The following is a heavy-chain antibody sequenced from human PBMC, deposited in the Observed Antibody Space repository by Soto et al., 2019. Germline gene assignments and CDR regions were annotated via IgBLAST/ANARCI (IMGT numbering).Heavy chain of an antibody. D-gene: IGHD6-19*01. CDR3: AKDGSSGWPYFYDMDV. V-gene: IGHV3-30*18. CDR1: GFTFSGYG. J-gene: IGHJ6*02. Sequence: PGGSLRLSCEASGFTFSGYGMHWVRQAPGKGLEWVAVISYYGTNEYYEDSVKGRFTISRDNSKNTLYLQMNSLRIEDTAVYFCAKDGSSGWPYFYDMDVWGQGTTVTVSS. CDR2: ISYYGTNE.